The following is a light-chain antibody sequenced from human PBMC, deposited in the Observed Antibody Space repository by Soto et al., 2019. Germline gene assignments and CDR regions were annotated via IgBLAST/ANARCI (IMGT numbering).Light chain of an antibody. Sequence: QSVLTQPPSTSRTPGQRVTISCSGSASNIGSKTLNWFRQVPGTAPKLLIYNDDQRPSGVPDRFSGSKSGTSASLAISGLQSEDEADYYCATWDVSLNGRVFGGGTKLTVL. CDR1: ASNIGSKT. CDR2: NDD. J-gene: IGLJ3*02. V-gene: IGLV1-44*01. CDR3: ATWDVSLNGRV.